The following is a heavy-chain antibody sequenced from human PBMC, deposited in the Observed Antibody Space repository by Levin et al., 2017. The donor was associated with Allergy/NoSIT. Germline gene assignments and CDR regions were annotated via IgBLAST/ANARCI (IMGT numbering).Heavy chain of an antibody. CDR3: ARSPPARLRFDS. Sequence: KPSETLSLTCAVYGGSFSGYYWSWIRQPPGKGLEWIGEINHSGSTNYNPSLKSRVTISVDTSKNQFSLKLSSVTAADTAVYYCARSPPARLRFDSWGQGTMVTVSS. J-gene: IGHJ3*02. V-gene: IGHV4-34*01. D-gene: IGHD2-15*01. CDR2: INHSGST. CDR1: GGSFSGYY.